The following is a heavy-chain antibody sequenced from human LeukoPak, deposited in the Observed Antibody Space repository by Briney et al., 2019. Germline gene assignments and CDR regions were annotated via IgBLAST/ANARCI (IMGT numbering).Heavy chain of an antibody. CDR3: ARLGGYCSGGSCWLDP. CDR1: GYSFTSYW. D-gene: IGHD2-15*01. J-gene: IGHJ5*02. CDR2: IYPGDSDT. Sequence: GESLKISCKGSGYSFTSYWIGWVRQMPGKGLEWMGIIYPGDSDTRHSPSFQGQVTISADKSISTAYLQWSSLKASDTAMYYCARLGGYCSGGSCWLDPWGQGTLVTVSS. V-gene: IGHV5-51*01.